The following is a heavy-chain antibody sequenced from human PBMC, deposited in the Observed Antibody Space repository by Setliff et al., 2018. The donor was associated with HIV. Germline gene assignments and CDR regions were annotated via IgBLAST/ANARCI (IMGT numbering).Heavy chain of an antibody. V-gene: IGHV4-34*01. CDR1: GGSFSGNY. CDR2: SDHSGTT. D-gene: IGHD3-22*01. CDR3: ARDFTYDTGGYYRLWFFDY. Sequence: PSETLSLTCAVYGGSFSGNYWSWIRQSPGKGLEWIGESDHSGTTNYNPSLESRVTISVDTSKTHFSLRLSSVTAADTAVYFCARDFTYDTGGYYRLWFFDYWGQGSLVTVSS. J-gene: IGHJ4*02.